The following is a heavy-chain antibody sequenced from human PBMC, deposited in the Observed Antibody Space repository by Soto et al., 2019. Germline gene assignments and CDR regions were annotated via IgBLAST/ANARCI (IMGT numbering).Heavy chain of an antibody. Sequence: GSLRLSCAASGFTYTRYSMNWVRQAPGKGLEWVSSISSTTNYIYYGDSMKGRFTISRDNAKNSLYLEMNSLRAEDTAVYYCARESEDLTSNFDYWGQGTLVTVSS. CDR1: GFTYTRYS. CDR3: ARESEDLTSNFDY. CDR2: ISSTTNYI. V-gene: IGHV3-21*06. J-gene: IGHJ4*02.